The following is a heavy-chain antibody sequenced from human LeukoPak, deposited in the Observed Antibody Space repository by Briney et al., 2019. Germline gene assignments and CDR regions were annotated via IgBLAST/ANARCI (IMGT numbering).Heavy chain of an antibody. CDR3: ARALLAAFPSSGWYLRSHPTDY. CDR1: GGSFSGYY. CDR2: INHSGST. J-gene: IGHJ4*02. D-gene: IGHD6-19*01. V-gene: IGHV4-34*01. Sequence: ASETLSLTCAVYGGSFSGYYWSWIRQPPVKELEWIGEINHSGSTNYNPSLKSRVTISVDTSKNQFSLKLSSVTAADTAVYYCARALLAAFPSSGWYLRSHPTDYWGQGTLVTVSS.